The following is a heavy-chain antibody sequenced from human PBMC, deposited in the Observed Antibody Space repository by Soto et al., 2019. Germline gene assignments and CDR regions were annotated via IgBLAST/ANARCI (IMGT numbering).Heavy chain of an antibody. Sequence: QVQLVQSGAEVKKPGSSVKVSCKASGGTFSSYTISWVRQAPGQGLEWMGRIIPILGIANYAQKFKGRVTITADKSTSTPYMGLSSLRSEDTAVYYCARDSGDYRGWFDPWGQGTLVTVSS. CDR1: GGTFSSYT. V-gene: IGHV1-69*08. D-gene: IGHD4-17*01. CDR2: IIPILGIA. CDR3: ARDSGDYRGWFDP. J-gene: IGHJ5*02.